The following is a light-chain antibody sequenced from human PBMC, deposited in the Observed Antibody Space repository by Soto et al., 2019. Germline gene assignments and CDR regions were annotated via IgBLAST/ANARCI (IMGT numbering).Light chain of an antibody. CDR3: CSYAGSSAYV. CDR2: EVS. Sequence: QSVLTQPASVSGSPGQSITISCTGTSSDVGSYNLVSWYQHHPGKAPKLMIYEVSKRPSGVSNRFSGSKSGNTASLTISGLQAEDEAEYSCCSYAGSSAYVFGTGTKVTVL. J-gene: IGLJ1*01. CDR1: SSDVGSYNL. V-gene: IGLV2-23*02.